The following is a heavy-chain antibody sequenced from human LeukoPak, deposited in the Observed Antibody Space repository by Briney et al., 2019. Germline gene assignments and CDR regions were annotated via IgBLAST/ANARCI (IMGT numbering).Heavy chain of an antibody. CDR3: ARDGGGSGGWFDP. V-gene: IGHV3-21*04. J-gene: IGHJ5*02. CDR1: GFTFSSYS. D-gene: IGHD2-15*01. CDR2: ISSSSSYI. Sequence: GGSLRLSCAASGFTFSSYSMNWVRQAPGKGLEWVSSISSSSSYIYYADSVKGRFTISRDNAKNSLYLQMNSLRAEDTAVYYCARDGGGSGGWFDPWGQGTLVTVSS.